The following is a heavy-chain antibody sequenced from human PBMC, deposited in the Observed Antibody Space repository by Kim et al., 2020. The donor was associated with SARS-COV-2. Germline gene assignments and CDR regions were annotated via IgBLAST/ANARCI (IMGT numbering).Heavy chain of an antibody. J-gene: IGHJ4*02. Sequence: SETLSLTCTVSGGSISSSNWWSWVRQPPGKGLEWIGEIYHSGSTNYNPSLKSRVTISVDKSKNQFSLKLSSVTAADTAVYYCAGRGYSYGRTDYWGQGTLVTVSS. D-gene: IGHD5-18*01. CDR2: IYHSGST. V-gene: IGHV4-4*02. CDR3: AGRGYSYGRTDY. CDR1: GGSISSSNW.